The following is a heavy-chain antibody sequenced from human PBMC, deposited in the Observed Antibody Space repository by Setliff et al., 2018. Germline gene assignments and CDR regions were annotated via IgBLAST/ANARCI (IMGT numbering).Heavy chain of an antibody. CDR1: GYSFPSYW. CDR2: IYPGDSDT. CDR3: ARSAYCYGSGSYFDY. D-gene: IGHD3-10*01. Sequence: GESLKISCEASGYSFPSYWIGWVRQMPGKGLEWMGIIYPGDSDTRYSPSFQGQVTISADKSISTAYLQWSCLKASDTAMYYCARSAYCYGSGSYFDYWGQGTLVTVSS. V-gene: IGHV5-51*01. J-gene: IGHJ4*02.